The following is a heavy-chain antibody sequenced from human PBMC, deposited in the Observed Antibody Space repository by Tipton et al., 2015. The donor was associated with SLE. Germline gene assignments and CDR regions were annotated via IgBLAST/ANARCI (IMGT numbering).Heavy chain of an antibody. Sequence: QSGAEVKKPGASVKVSCKTSGYTFTGYYMHWVRQAPGHGLEWMGWINPNSGGTNYAQKFQGRVTMTRDTSITTASMELSRLTSDDTAVYYCARDGGGIDDYRAYYHYGMDVWGQGTTVTVSS. CDR3: ARDGGGIDDYRAYYHYGMDV. V-gene: IGHV1-2*02. CDR2: INPNSGGT. J-gene: IGHJ6*02. D-gene: IGHD4-11*01. CDR1: GYTFTGYY.